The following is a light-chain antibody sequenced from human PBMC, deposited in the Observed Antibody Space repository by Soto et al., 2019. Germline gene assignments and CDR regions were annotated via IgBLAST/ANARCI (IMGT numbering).Light chain of an antibody. CDR3: QQNNNLQLT. CDR2: GAS. V-gene: IGKV3-15*01. J-gene: IGKJ4*02. Sequence: EIVMTQSPATLSVSPGDRATLSCRASQSVSSNLAWYQRKPGQAPRLLIYGASIRATGIPARFSGSGSGTEFTLTISSLQSEDFALYYCQQNNNLQLTFGGGTKVEI. CDR1: QSVSSN.